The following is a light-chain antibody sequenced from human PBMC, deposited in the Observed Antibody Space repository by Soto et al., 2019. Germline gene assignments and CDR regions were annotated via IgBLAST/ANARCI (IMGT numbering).Light chain of an antibody. CDR3: SSYAGRTLYD. J-gene: IGLJ1*01. CDR2: EVT. Sequence: LTQPPSASGSPGQSVTISCTGTSSDVGGYDYVSWYQQRPGKAPKLLIHEVTKRPSGVPDRFSGSKSGNTASLTVSGLQAEDEADYYCSSYAGRTLYDFGTGTKVTVL. V-gene: IGLV2-8*01. CDR1: SSDVGGYDY.